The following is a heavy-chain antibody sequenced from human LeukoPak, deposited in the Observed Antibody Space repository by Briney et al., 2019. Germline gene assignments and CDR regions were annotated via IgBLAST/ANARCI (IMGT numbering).Heavy chain of an antibody. CDR2: MYPSGST. CDR1: GGSISSSNW. V-gene: IGHV4-4*02. J-gene: IGHJ4*02. CDR3: ARTSYDYVWGSYRSHFDY. Sequence: PSETLSLTCTVSGGSISSSNWWSWVRQPPGKGLEWIGEMYPSGSTNYNPSLKSRVTISVDKSKNQFSLKLSSVTAADTAVYYCARTSYDYVWGSYRSHFDYWGQGTLVTVSS. D-gene: IGHD3-16*02.